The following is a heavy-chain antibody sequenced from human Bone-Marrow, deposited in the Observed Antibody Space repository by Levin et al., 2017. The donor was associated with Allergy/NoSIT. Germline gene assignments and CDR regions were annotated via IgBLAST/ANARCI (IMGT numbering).Heavy chain of an antibody. CDR1: EYKFATYW. CDR2: IFPGDSDT. CDR3: ARRSYHYDSSGSGYYSDAFDI. D-gene: IGHD3-22*01. V-gene: IGHV5-51*03. J-gene: IGHJ3*02. Sequence: GASVKVSCRGSEYKFATYWIGWVRQVPGKGLESMGNIFPGDSDTDYSPSFKGQVTISVDMAASTVYLQWRSLKASDTAMYYCARRSYHYDSSGSGYYSDAFDIWGQGTMVTVSS.